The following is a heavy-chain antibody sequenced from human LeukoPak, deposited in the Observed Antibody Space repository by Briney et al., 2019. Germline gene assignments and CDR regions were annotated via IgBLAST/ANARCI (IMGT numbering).Heavy chain of an antibody. CDR2: IYYSGST. V-gene: IGHV4-39*07. Sequence: SETLSLTRTVSGGSISSSSYYWGWSRQPPGKGLEWIGSIYYSGSTYYNPSLKSRVTISVDTSKNQFYLKLSSVTAADTAVYYCARAVGSFDWLPLFDYWGQGTLVTVSS. CDR1: GGSISSSSYY. D-gene: IGHD3-9*01. CDR3: ARAVGSFDWLPLFDY. J-gene: IGHJ4*02.